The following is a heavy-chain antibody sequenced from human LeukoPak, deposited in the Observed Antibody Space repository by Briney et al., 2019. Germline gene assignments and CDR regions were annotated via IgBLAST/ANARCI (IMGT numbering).Heavy chain of an antibody. CDR2: ISGSGGST. CDR3: ASTWYCSSTSCYRDYYYCMDV. D-gene: IGHD2-2*02. Sequence: GGSLRLSCAASGFTFSSYAMSWVRQAPGKGLEWVSAISGSGGSTYYADSVKGRFTISRDNSKNTLYLQMNSLRAEDTAVYYCASTWYCSSTSCYRDYYYCMDVWGKGTTVTVSS. J-gene: IGHJ6*03. CDR1: GFTFSSYA. V-gene: IGHV3-23*01.